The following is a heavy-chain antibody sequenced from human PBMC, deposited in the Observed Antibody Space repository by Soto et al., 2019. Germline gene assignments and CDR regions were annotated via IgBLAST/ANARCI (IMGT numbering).Heavy chain of an antibody. CDR1: GFSLITSLVG. V-gene: IGHV2-5*01. CDR3: AKSGSSGWYGWFDP. CDR2: IYWNDDK. Sequence: SGPTLVNPTQTLTLTFIFSGFSLITSLVGVGWIRQPPGKALEWLGFIYWNDDKRYSPSLKSRLTITKDTSKNQVVLTMTNMDPVDTATYYCAKSGSSGWYGWFDPWGQGTLVTVSS. J-gene: IGHJ5*02. D-gene: IGHD6-19*01.